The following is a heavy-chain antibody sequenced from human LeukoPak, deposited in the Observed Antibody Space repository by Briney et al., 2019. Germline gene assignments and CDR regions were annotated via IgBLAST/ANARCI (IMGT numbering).Heavy chain of an antibody. Sequence: GGSLRLSCAASGFTLSSFAMSWVRQAPGKGLEWVSAISGSGGSTYYTDSVKGRFTVSRDNSKNTLYLQVNSLRADDTVVYYCERLRLGELSTVDYWGQGTLVTVSS. V-gene: IGHV3-23*01. CDR1: GFTLSSFA. CDR3: ERLRLGELSTVDY. CDR2: ISGSGGST. D-gene: IGHD3-16*02. J-gene: IGHJ4*02.